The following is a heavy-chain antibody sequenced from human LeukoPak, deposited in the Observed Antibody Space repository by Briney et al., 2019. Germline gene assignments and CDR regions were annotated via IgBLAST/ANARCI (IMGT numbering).Heavy chain of an antibody. CDR2: TYYRSKWYN. CDR1: GDSVSSNSAA. CDR3: AREEIGYSSGNLAFDI. V-gene: IGHV6-1*01. Sequence: SQTLSLTCAISGDSVSSNSAAWHWIRQSPSRGLEWLGRTYYRSKWYNDYAVSVKSRITINPDTSKNQFSLQLNSVTPEDTAVYYCAREEIGYSSGNLAFDIWGQGTMVTVSS. D-gene: IGHD6-19*01. J-gene: IGHJ3*02.